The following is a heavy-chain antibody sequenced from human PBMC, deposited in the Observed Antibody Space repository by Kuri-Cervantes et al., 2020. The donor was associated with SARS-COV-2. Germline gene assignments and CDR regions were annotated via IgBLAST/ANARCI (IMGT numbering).Heavy chain of an antibody. V-gene: IGHV4-59*01. J-gene: IGHJ4*02. CDR3: ARVGVRSYGVLDY. CDR1: GGSISSYY. D-gene: IGHD5-18*01. CDR2: IYYSGST. Sequence: ESLKISCTVSGGSISSYYRSWIRQPPGKVLEWIGYIYYSGSTNYNPSLKSRVTMSVDTSKNQVSLKLTSVTAADTAVYFCARVGVRSYGVLDYWGQGTLVTVSS.